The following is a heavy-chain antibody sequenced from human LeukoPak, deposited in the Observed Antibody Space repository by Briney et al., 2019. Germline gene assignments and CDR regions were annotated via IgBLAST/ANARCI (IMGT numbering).Heavy chain of an antibody. CDR3: ARPPLYGDYVHY. CDR2: IKQDGSEK. J-gene: IGHJ4*02. D-gene: IGHD4-17*01. CDR1: GFTFSSYW. Sequence: GGSLRLSCAASGFTFSSYWMSWVRQAPGKGLEWEANIKQDGSEKYYVDSVKGRFTISRDNAKNSLYLQMNSLRAEDMAVYYCARPPLYGDYVHYWGQGTLVTVSS. V-gene: IGHV3-7*01.